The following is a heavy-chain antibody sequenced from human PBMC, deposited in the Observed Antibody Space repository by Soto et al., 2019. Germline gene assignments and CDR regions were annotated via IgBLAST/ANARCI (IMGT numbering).Heavy chain of an antibody. CDR2: IYYSGST. V-gene: IGHV4-59*08. J-gene: IGHJ6*03. CDR1: GGSISSYY. Sequence: SETLSLTCTVSGGSISSYYWSWIRQPPGKGLEWIGYIYYSGSTNYNPSLKSRVTISVDTSKNQFSLKLSSVTAADTAVYYCARQTSDYMDVWGKGTTVTVSS. CDR3: ARQTSDYMDV.